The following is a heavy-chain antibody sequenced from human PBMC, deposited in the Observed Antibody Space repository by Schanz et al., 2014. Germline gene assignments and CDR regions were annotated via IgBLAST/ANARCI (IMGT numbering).Heavy chain of an antibody. Sequence: DWPGGSLRLSCAASGFTFSDYYMSWIRQAPGKGLEWVSYISSTSRATYYADSVKGRFTISRDNAKNSLFLQMNSLRAEDTAVYYCAGGEYQLLYGNWGQGTLVTVSS. J-gene: IGHJ4*02. CDR1: GFTFSDYY. V-gene: IGHV3-11*06. D-gene: IGHD2-2*02. CDR3: AGGEYQLLYGN. CDR2: ISSTSRAT.